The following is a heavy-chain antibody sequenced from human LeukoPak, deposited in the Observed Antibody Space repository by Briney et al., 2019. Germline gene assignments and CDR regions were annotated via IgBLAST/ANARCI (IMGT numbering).Heavy chain of an antibody. Sequence: PGGSLRLSCAASGYTFNDYYMSRIRQAPGKGLEWVSYISSCGSTIYYADSVKGRFTISRDNAKNSLYLQMNSLRAEDTAVYYCARVVDDGLLEWLLEYWFDPWGQGTLVTVSS. V-gene: IGHV3-11*01. CDR2: ISSCGSTI. D-gene: IGHD3-3*01. CDR3: ARVVDDGLLEWLLEYWFDP. CDR1: GYTFNDYY. J-gene: IGHJ5*02.